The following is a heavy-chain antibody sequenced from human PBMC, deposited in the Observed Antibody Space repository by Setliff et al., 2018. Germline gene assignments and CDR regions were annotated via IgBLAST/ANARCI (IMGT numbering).Heavy chain of an antibody. CDR3: ARDLGHGGDSDY. V-gene: IGHV4-38-2*02. CDR1: GYSISSGYI. J-gene: IGHJ4*02. CDR2: IGHTGSI. Sequence: SETLSLTCTVSGYSISSGYIWGWSRQPPGKGLEWVGIIGHTGSINYNPSLKSRLTISRNTYKNQVSLKLNSVTATDTAVYYWARDLGHGGDSDYWGQGILVTVSS. D-gene: IGHD2-21*02.